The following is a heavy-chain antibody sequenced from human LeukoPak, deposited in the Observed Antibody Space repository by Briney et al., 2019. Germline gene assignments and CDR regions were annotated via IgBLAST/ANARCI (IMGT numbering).Heavy chain of an antibody. Sequence: NPGRSLRLSCAASGFTFSSYGMHWVRQAPGKGLEWVAVISYDGSNKYYADSVKGRFTISRDNSKNTLYLQMNSLRAEDTAVYYCAREGALHAFDIWGQGTMVTVSS. CDR2: ISYDGSNK. V-gene: IGHV3-30*03. D-gene: IGHD3-10*01. CDR1: GFTFSSYG. CDR3: AREGALHAFDI. J-gene: IGHJ3*02.